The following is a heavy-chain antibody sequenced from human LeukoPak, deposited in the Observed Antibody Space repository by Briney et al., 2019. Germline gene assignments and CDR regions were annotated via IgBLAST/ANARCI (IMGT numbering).Heavy chain of an antibody. J-gene: IGHJ4*02. Sequence: GGSLRLSCAASGFTFSNYAMSGLRQAPGKGLEAFSLMRGSGVNIYYGDTVKGRFAISRDNSKDTLYLQIDRLRAEDRAVYYCAKGCAGDGPYFDNWGRGTLVTVFS. CDR3: AKGCAGDGPYFDN. D-gene: IGHD2-21*02. CDR2: MRGSGVNI. V-gene: IGHV3-23*01. CDR1: GFTFSNYA.